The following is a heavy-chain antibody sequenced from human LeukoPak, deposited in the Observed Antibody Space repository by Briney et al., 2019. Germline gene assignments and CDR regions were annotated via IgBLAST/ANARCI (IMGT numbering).Heavy chain of an antibody. D-gene: IGHD1-26*01. Sequence: GRSLRLSCAVSGFSFRDFGFHWVRQAPGKGLEWVAVTWFDGSQKYYADSVKCRFTISRDNSKNTLYLEMNSLRVEDTAVYYCAKWEGTRQFYFGYWGQGALVTVSS. CDR1: GFSFRDFG. V-gene: IGHV3-33*06. J-gene: IGHJ4*02. CDR3: AKWEGTRQFYFGY. CDR2: TWFDGSQK.